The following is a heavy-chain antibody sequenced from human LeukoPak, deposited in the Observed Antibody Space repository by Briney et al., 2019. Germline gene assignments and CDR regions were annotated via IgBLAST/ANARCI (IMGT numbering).Heavy chain of an antibody. Sequence: PGGSLRLSCAASGFTVSSYAMSWVRQAPGKGLEWVSAISGSGGSTYYADSVKGRFTISRDNSKNTLYLQMNSLRAEDTAVYYCARYRDIVVVPAGPFDPWGQGTLVTVSS. CDR1: GFTVSSYA. CDR3: ARYRDIVVVPAGPFDP. J-gene: IGHJ5*02. CDR2: ISGSGGST. V-gene: IGHV3-23*01. D-gene: IGHD2-2*01.